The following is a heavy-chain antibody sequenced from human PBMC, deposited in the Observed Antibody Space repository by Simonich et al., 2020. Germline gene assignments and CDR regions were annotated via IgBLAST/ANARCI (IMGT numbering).Heavy chain of an antibody. CDR1: GFTFSSYW. D-gene: IGHD4-4*01. CDR2: IKRDGSST. V-gene: IGHV3-74*01. J-gene: IGHJ3*02. Sequence: EVQLVESGGGLVQPGGSLRLSCAASGFTFSSYWMHGVRQSPGKGLVWVSRIKRDGSSTSYADSVKGRFTISRDNAKNTLYLQMNSLRAEDTAVYYCARDYSNYDAFDIWGQGTMVTVSS. CDR3: ARDYSNYDAFDI.